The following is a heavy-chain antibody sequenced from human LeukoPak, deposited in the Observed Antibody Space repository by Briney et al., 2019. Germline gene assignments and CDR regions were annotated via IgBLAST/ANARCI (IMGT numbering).Heavy chain of an antibody. V-gene: IGHV3-30*18. CDR1: GFTFSSCG. CDR2: ISYDGSNK. CDR3: AKDSRIAAALFDY. Sequence: GGSLRLSCAASGFTFSSCGMHWVRQAPGKGLEWVAVISYDGSNKYYADSVKGRFTISRDNSKNTLYLQMNSLRAEDTAVYYCAKDSRIAAALFDYWGQGTLVTVSS. J-gene: IGHJ4*02. D-gene: IGHD6-13*01.